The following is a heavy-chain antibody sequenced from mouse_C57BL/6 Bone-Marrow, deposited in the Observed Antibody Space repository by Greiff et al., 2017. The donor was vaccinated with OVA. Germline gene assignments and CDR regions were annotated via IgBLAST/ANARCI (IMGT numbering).Heavy chain of an antibody. J-gene: IGHJ1*03. Sequence: QVQLKESGAELVRPGASVKLSCKASGYTFTDYYINWVKQRPGQGLEWIARIYPGSGNTDYNEKFKGKATLTAEKSSSTAYMQLSSLTSEDSAVYFCARSGVWGTGTTVTVSS. CDR2: IYPGSGNT. CDR1: GYTFTDYY. V-gene: IGHV1-76*01. CDR3: ARSGV.